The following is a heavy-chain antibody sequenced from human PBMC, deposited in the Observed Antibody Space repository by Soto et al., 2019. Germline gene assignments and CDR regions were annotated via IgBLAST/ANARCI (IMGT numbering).Heavy chain of an antibody. Sequence: VQLLESGGGLVPPGGSLRLSCEGSGFTFSSYGMHWVRQAPGKGLEWVAVIWYDGSNKYYADSVKGRFTISRDNSKNTLYLQMNSLRAEDTAVYYCARDNRWELWGYFDYWGQGTLVTVSS. CDR2: IWYDGSNK. CDR3: ARDNRWELWGYFDY. J-gene: IGHJ4*02. D-gene: IGHD1-26*01. CDR1: GFTFSSYG. V-gene: IGHV3-33*08.